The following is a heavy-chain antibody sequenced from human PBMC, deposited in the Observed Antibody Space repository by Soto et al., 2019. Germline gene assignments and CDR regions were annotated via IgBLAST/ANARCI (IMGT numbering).Heavy chain of an antibody. CDR3: AREGLNGTPREDYFDY. J-gene: IGHJ4*02. CDR2: IIPIFGTA. V-gene: IGHV1-69*13. D-gene: IGHD1-20*01. Sequence: RASVKVSCKASGGTFSSYAISWVRQAPGQGLEWMGGIIPIFGTANYAQKFQGRVTITADESTSTAYMELSSLRSEDTAVYYCAREGLNGTPREDYFDYWGQGTLVTVSS. CDR1: GGTFSSYA.